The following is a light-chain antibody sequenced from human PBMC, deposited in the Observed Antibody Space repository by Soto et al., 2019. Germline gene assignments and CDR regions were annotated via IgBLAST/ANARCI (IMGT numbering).Light chain of an antibody. V-gene: IGLV1-44*01. J-gene: IGLJ7*01. CDR3: TAWDDSLNGAV. CDR2: GDN. CDR1: SSNIGSNI. Sequence: QSVLTQPPSASGTPGQRVTISCSGSSSNIGSNIVNWYQQLPGTAPNLLIYGDNQRPSGVPDRFSGSKSGTSASLAIRGLQSEDEADYYCTAWDDSLNGAVFGGGTQLTVL.